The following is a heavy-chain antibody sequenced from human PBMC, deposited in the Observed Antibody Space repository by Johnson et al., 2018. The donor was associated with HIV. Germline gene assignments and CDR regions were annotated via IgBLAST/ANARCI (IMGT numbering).Heavy chain of an antibody. V-gene: IGHV3-20*04. Sequence: VQLVESGGGVVRPGGSLRLSCAASGFTFDDYGMSWVRQGPGKGLEWVSGTTWNGGNTGYVDSVKGRFIISRDNAKNSLYLQMNSLRAEDTALYYCARESTATRGDAFDIWGQGTMVTVSS. CDR3: ARESTATRGDAFDI. CDR2: TTWNGGNT. D-gene: IGHD4-17*01. J-gene: IGHJ3*02. CDR1: GFTFDDYG.